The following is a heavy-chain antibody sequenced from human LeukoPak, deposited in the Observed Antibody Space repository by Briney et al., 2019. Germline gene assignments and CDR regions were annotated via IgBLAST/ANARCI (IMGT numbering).Heavy chain of an antibody. CDR2: IYYSGST. D-gene: IGHD5-12*01. CDR3: ARRVANAYYMDV. J-gene: IGHJ6*03. V-gene: IGHV4-59*01. Sequence: PSETLSLTCTVSGGSISSYYWSWIRQPPGKGLEWIGYIYYSGSTNCNPSLKSRVTISVDTFKNQFSLKLSSVTAADTAVYYCARRVANAYYMDVWGKGTTVTVSS. CDR1: GGSISSYY.